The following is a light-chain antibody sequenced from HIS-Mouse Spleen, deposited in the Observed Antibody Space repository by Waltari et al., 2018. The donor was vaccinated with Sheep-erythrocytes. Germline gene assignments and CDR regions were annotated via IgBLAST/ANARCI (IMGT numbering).Light chain of an antibody. CDR3: QQYYSTLT. V-gene: IGKV4-1*01. Sequence: DIVITQAPDSLAVSLGERATINCKSSQSGLYRSNNKNYLAWYQQKPGQPPKLLIYLGSTRESGVPDRFRGSGSGTDFTLTISSLQAEDVAVYYCQQYYSTLTFGGGTKVEIK. J-gene: IGKJ4*01. CDR2: LGS. CDR1: QSGLYRSNNKNY.